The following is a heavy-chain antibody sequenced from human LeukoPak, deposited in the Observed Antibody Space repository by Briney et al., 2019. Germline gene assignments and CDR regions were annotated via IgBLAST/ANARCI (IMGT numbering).Heavy chain of an antibody. D-gene: IGHD4-17*01. CDR1: GFTFSSYE. V-gene: IGHV3-48*03. J-gene: IGHJ4*02. CDR3: ARDVTYDYYGDYGFLDY. CDR2: ISSSGSTI. Sequence: GGSLRLSCAASGFTFSSYEMNWVRQAPGKGLEWVSYISSSGSTIYYADSVKGRFTISRDNAKNTLYLQMNSLRAEDTAVYYCARDVTYDYYGDYGFLDYWGQGTLVTVSS.